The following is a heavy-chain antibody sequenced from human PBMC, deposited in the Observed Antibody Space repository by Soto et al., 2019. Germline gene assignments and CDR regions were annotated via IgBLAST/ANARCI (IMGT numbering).Heavy chain of an antibody. D-gene: IGHD3-3*01. J-gene: IGHJ6*03. V-gene: IGHV3-13*01. CDR1: GFNFSTYC. Sequence: GGSLRLSCAAAGFNFSTYCRHWVRQATGKGLEWVSAIGTNGDTHYPASVKGRFTISRENAKNSLYLQMNSLRAGDTAVYYCARGVYYDFWSGSPAHYYMDVWGKGTTVTVSS. CDR2: IGTNGDT. CDR3: ARGVYYDFWSGSPAHYYMDV.